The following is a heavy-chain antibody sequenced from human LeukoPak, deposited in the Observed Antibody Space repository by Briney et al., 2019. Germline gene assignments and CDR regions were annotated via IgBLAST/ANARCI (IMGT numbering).Heavy chain of an antibody. D-gene: IGHD3-10*01. CDR1: GFTFSNAW. Sequence: GGSLRLSCAASGFTFSNAWMTWVRQAPGKGLEWVGRIKRKSDGGTIDYGAPVKGRFTISRDDSKDTLYLQLDSLKTEDTAVYYCTTEAYYYASGTFPSPFFNFWGQGTLVTVSS. V-gene: IGHV3-15*01. CDR3: TTEAYYYASGTFPSPFFNF. J-gene: IGHJ4*02. CDR2: IKRKSDGGTI.